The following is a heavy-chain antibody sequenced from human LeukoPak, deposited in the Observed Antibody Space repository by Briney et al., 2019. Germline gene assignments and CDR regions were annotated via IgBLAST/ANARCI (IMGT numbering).Heavy chain of an antibody. V-gene: IGHV4-39*01. CDR3: LVDFWSAKHFDN. Sequence: SETLSLTCTVSGGSIGSKSYYWGGMRQPPGKGREWFGTIYYSVSTYYNPSLKSRVTISVDTSKNQFSLKLSSVTAADTAVYYCLVDFWSAKHFDNWGQGTLVTVSS. CDR2: IYYSVST. D-gene: IGHD3-3*01. J-gene: IGHJ4*02. CDR1: GGSIGSKSYY.